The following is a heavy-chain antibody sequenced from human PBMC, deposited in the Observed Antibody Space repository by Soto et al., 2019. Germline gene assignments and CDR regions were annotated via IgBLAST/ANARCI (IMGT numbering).Heavy chain of an antibody. CDR3: ARDISYDILTYYYYGMDV. CDR1: GFTFSSYA. J-gene: IGHJ6*02. CDR2: ISYDGSNK. V-gene: IGHV3-30-3*01. D-gene: IGHD3-9*01. Sequence: GGSLRLSCAASGFTFSSYAMHWVRQAPGKGLEWVAVISYDGSNKYYADSVKGRFTISRDNSKNTLYLQMNSLRAEDTAVYYCARDISYDILTYYYYGMDVWGQGTTVTVSS.